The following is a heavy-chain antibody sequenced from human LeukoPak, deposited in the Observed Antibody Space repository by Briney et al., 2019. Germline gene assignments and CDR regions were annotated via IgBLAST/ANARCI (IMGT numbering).Heavy chain of an antibody. J-gene: IGHJ4*02. CDR2: IYYSGST. CDR1: GGSISSGDSY. Sequence: PSETLSLTCTVSGGSISSGDSYWSWIRQPPGKGLEWIGYIYYSGSTYYNPSLKSRVTISVDTSKNQFSLKLSSVTAADTAVYYCARVPYYYGSGSYFDYWGQGTLVTVSS. D-gene: IGHD3-10*01. CDR3: ARVPYYYGSGSYFDY. V-gene: IGHV4-30-4*01.